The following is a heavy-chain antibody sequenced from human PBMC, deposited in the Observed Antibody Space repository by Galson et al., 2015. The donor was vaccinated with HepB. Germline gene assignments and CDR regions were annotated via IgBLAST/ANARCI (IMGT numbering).Heavy chain of an antibody. V-gene: IGHV3-7*03. Sequence: LRLSCATSGFTFSSFWMTWVRQAPGKGLEWVANIKTDGSEKYYADSVKGRFTISRDNAEKSVYLQMNSLRVEDTAVYFCARFMLAAGRALENWGQGTLVTVSS. CDR2: IKTDGSEK. D-gene: IGHD3-16*01. J-gene: IGHJ4*02. CDR1: GFTFSSFW. CDR3: ARFMLAAGRALEN.